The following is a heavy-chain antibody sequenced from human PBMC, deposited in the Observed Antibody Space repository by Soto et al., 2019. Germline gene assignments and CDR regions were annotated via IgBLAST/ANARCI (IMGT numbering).Heavy chain of an antibody. CDR3: ARLHNYHYALDV. D-gene: IGHD4-4*01. CDR1: GFTFSSYA. CDR2: ISSNGGSI. J-gene: IGHJ6*02. V-gene: IGHV3-64*01. Sequence: EVQLVESGGSLVQPGGSLRLSCAASGFTFSSYAMHWVRQAPGKGLEYVSAISSNGGSIYYGNSVKGRFTISRDNSKNPLYLQMGSLRAEDMAVYYSARLHNYHYALDVWGQGTTVTVSS.